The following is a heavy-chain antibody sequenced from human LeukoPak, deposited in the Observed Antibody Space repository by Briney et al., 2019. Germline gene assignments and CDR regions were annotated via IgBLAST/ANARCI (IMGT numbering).Heavy chain of an antibody. Sequence: SETLSLTCAVYGGSFSGYYWSWIRQPPGKGLEWIGEINHSGSTNYNPSLKSRVTISVDTSKNQSSLKLSSVTAADTAVYYCARVTYYYDSSGYSSGSLNWFDPWGQGTLVTVSS. J-gene: IGHJ5*02. CDR3: ARVTYYYDSSGYSSGSLNWFDP. D-gene: IGHD3-22*01. V-gene: IGHV4-34*01. CDR1: GGSFSGYY. CDR2: INHSGST.